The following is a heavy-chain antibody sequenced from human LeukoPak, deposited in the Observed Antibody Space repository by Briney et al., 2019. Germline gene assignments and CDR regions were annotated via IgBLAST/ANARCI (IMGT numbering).Heavy chain of an antibody. J-gene: IGHJ4*02. CDR1: GFTFSNYA. CDR2: ISGSGGTT. CDR3: AKDRLVWVY. Sequence: GGSLRLSCAASGFTFSNYAMNWVRQAPGKGLEWVSVISGSGGTTYYADSVKGRFTISRDNSRNTLYLQMDSLRAEDTAVYYCAKDRLVWVYWGQGTLVTVSS. V-gene: IGHV3-23*01. D-gene: IGHD6-19*01.